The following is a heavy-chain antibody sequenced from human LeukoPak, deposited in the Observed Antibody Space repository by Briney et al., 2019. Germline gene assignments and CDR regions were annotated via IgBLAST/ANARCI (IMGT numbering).Heavy chain of an antibody. V-gene: IGHV1-2*02. CDR2: INPNSGGT. J-gene: IGHJ3*02. CDR1: GYTFTGYY. CDR3: ARVRCGGDCYSGGAFDI. D-gene: IGHD2-21*01. Sequence: ASVKVSCKASGYTFTGYYMHWVRQAPGQGLEWMGWINPNSGGTNYAQKFQGRVTMTRDTSISTAYMELSRLRSDDTAVYYCARVRCGGDCYSGGAFDIWGQGTMVTVSS.